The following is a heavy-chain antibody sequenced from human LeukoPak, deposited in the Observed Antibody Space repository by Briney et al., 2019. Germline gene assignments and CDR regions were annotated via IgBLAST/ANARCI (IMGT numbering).Heavy chain of an antibody. CDR1: GGSFSGYY. CDR2: INHSGST. Sequence: SETLSLTCAVYGGSFSGYYWSWIRQPPGKGLEWIGEINHSGSTNYNPSLKSRVTISVDTSKNQFSLKLSSVTAADTAVYYCASRVRRAVTTRQGAFDIWGQGTMVTVSS. D-gene: IGHD4-17*01. V-gene: IGHV4-34*01. J-gene: IGHJ3*02. CDR3: ASRVRRAVTTRQGAFDI.